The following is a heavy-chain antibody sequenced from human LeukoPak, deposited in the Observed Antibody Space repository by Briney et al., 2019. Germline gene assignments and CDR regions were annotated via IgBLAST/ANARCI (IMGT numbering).Heavy chain of an antibody. V-gene: IGHV3-48*03. CDR1: GFTFSSYE. CDR2: ISSSGSTI. D-gene: IGHD5-24*01. J-gene: IGHJ4*02. CDR3: ARVARDGYNYLSDY. Sequence: PGGSLRLSCAASGFTFSSYEMNWVRQAPGKGLEWVSYISSSGSTIYYADSVKGRFTISRDNAKNPLYLQMNSLRAEDTAVYYCARVARDGYNYLSDYWGQGTLVTVSS.